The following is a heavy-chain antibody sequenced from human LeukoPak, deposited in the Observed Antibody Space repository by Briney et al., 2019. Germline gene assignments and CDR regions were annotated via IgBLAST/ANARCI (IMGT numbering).Heavy chain of an antibody. CDR1: GFTFSSYG. V-gene: IGHV3-30*18. CDR2: ISYDGSNK. Sequence: GGSLRLSCAASGFTFSSYGMHWVRQAPGKGLEWVAGISYDGSNKYYADSVKGRFTISRENSKNTLYLQMNSLRAEDTAVYYCAKDSPSRSYSNGVDYWGQGTLVTVSS. CDR3: AKDSPSRSYSNGVDY. J-gene: IGHJ4*02. D-gene: IGHD1-26*01.